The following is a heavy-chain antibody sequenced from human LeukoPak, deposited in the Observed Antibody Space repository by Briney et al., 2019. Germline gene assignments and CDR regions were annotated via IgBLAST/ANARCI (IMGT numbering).Heavy chain of an antibody. Sequence: SSETLSLTCAVYGGSFSGYYWSWIRQPPGKGLEWIGEINHSGSTNYNPSLKSRVTISVDTSKNQFSLNLRSVTAADTAVYYCARDWITMVRGVTINYGMYVWGHGDTVTVSS. V-gene: IGHV4-34*01. D-gene: IGHD3-10*01. CDR1: GGSFSGYY. CDR3: ARDWITMVRGVTINYGMYV. J-gene: IGHJ6*02. CDR2: INHSGST.